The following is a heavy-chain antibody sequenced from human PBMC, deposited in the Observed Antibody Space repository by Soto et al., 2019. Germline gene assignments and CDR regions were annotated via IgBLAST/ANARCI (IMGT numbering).Heavy chain of an antibody. CDR2: IGTAGDT. CDR3: ARLGVVGATVRGYYYYGMDV. V-gene: IGHV3-13*01. CDR1: GFTFSSYD. Sequence: PGGSLRLSCAASGFTFSSYDMHWVRQATGKGLEWVSAIGTAGDTYFPGSVKGRFTISRENAKNSLYLQMNSLRAGDTAVYYCARLGVVGATVRGYYYYGMDVWGQGTTVTV. D-gene: IGHD1-26*01. J-gene: IGHJ6*02.